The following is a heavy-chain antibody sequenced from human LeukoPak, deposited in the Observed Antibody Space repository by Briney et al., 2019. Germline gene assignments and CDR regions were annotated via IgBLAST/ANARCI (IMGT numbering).Heavy chain of an antibody. CDR2: ISSSSSYI. J-gene: IGHJ6*03. CDR3: ARAPPWTVTTGVYYYYMDV. V-gene: IGHV3-21*01. CDR1: GFTFSSYS. Sequence: PGESLRLSCAASGFTFSSYSMSWVRQAPGKGLEWVSSISSSSSYIYYADSVKGRFTISRDNAKNSLYLQMNSLRAEDTAVYYCARAPPWTVTTGVYYYYMDVWGKGTTVTVSS. D-gene: IGHD4-17*01.